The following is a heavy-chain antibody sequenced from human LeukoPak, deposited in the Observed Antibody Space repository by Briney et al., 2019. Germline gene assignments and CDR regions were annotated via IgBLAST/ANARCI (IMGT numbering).Heavy chain of an antibody. CDR2: ISVYNGNT. Sequence: GASVKVSCEASGYTFTSYGISWVRQAPGQGLEWMGWISVYNGNTNYAQKLQGRVTMTTDTSTSTAYMELRSLRSDDSAVYYCSRGIWNYGHAFDIWGQGTMVTVSS. J-gene: IGHJ3*02. V-gene: IGHV1-18*01. D-gene: IGHD1-7*01. CDR1: GYTFTSYG. CDR3: SRGIWNYGHAFDI.